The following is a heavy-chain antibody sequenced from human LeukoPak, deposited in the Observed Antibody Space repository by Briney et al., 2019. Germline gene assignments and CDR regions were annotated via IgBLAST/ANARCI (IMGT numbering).Heavy chain of an antibody. CDR2: IYYSGST. CDR3: ARAAYCGGDCYPTYFDY. V-gene: IGHV4-59*01. CDR1: GGSISSYY. J-gene: IGHJ4*02. Sequence: SETLSLTCTVSGGSISSYYWSWIRQPPGKGLEWIGYIYYSGSTNYNPSLKSRVTISVDTSKSQFSLKLSSVTAADTAVYYCARAAYCGGDCYPTYFDYWGQGTLVTVSS. D-gene: IGHD2-21*02.